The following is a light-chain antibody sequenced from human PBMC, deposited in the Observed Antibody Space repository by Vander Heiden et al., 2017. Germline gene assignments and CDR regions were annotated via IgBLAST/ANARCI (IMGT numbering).Light chain of an antibody. CDR2: EVS. V-gene: IGLV2-14*01. J-gene: IGLJ2*01. CDR3: SSYTSSSTLV. Sequence: SAMAQPASVAGSPVQSITISCTGTSSDVGGYNYVSWYQQHPGKAPKLMIYEVSNRPSGVSNRFSGSKSGTTASLTISGLQAEDEADYYCSSYTSSSTLVFGGGTKLTVL. CDR1: SSDVGGYNY.